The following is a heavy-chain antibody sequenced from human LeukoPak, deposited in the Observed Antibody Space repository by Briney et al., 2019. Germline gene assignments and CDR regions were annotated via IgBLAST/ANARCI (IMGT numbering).Heavy chain of an antibody. CDR2: IYYSGST. CDR1: GGSISSGAYY. J-gene: IGHJ4*02. Sequence: PSETLSLTCTVSGGSISSGAYYWSWIRQPPGKGLEWIGYIYYSGSTYYNPSLKSRVTISVDTSKNQFSLKLSSVTAADTAVYYCARELYGDYAFFDYQGQGTLVTVSS. CDR3: ARELYGDYAFFDY. V-gene: IGHV4-30-4*01. D-gene: IGHD4-17*01.